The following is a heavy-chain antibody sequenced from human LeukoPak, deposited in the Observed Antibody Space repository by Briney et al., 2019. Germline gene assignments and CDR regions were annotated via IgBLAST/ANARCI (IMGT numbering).Heavy chain of an antibody. CDR2: ISSDGSDK. CDR1: GFTFSYYA. D-gene: IGHD2-21*02. V-gene: IGHV3-30-3*01. CDR3: AREGTARDAFDI. J-gene: IGHJ3*02. Sequence: PGGSLRLSCAASGFTFSYYAMHWVRQAPGKGLEWVAFISSDGSDKYYADSMKGRFTISRDNPKNTLYLQMTSLRGEDTAMYYCAREGTARDAFDIWGQGTMVTVSS.